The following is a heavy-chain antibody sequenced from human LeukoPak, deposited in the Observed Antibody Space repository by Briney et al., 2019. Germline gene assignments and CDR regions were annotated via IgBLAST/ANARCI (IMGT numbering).Heavy chain of an antibody. CDR2: ISYDGSNK. CDR3: ARDRGGSNDLDY. J-gene: IGHJ4*02. D-gene: IGHD1-26*01. CDR1: GFTFSSYG. V-gene: IGHV3-30*03. Sequence: PGRSLRLSCAASGFTFSSYGMHWVRQAPGKGLEWVAVISYDGSNKYYADSVKGRFTISRDNSKNTLYLQMNSLRAEDTAVYYCARDRGGSNDLDYWGQGTLVTVSS.